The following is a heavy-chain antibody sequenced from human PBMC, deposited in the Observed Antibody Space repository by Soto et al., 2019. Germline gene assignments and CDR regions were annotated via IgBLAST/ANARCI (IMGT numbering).Heavy chain of an antibody. CDR1: GYIFNNKG. Sequence: QIQLVQSGAEVKKPGASVKVSCKASGYIFNNKGINGGRQAPGQGLEWMGWISAFNGKTNYAQNVQGRVTMTTDTATSTAYVELRSLRSDDTAVYYCARDRVPKSSGFFPFDYWGHGTLVTVSS. CDR2: ISAFNGKT. D-gene: IGHD3-22*01. J-gene: IGHJ4*01. CDR3: ARDRVPKSSGFFPFDY. V-gene: IGHV1-18*01.